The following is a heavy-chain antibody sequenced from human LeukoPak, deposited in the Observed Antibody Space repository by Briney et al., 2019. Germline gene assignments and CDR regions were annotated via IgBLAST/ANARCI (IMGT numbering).Heavy chain of an antibody. Sequence: GGSLRLSCAASGFTFSSYWMSWVRQAPGKGLEWVANIKQDGSEKYYVDSVKGRLTISRDNAKNSLYLQMNSLRAEDTAVYYCARDPFAASNNWFDPWGQGTLVTVSS. CDR1: GFTFSSYW. D-gene: IGHD2-15*01. CDR2: IKQDGSEK. CDR3: ARDPFAASNNWFDP. V-gene: IGHV3-7*01. J-gene: IGHJ5*02.